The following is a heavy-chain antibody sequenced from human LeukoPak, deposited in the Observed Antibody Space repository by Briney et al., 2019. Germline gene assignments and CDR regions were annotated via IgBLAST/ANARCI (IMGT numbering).Heavy chain of an antibody. V-gene: IGHV5-51*01. D-gene: IGHD3-9*01. CDR1: GYSFNTYW. CDR2: IYPGDSDT. Sequence: GESLKISCKGSGYSFNTYWIGWVRQMPGKGLEWMGIIYPGDSDTRYSPSFQGQVTISVDKSISTTYLQWSSLKASDTAMYYCARHGDDILSDYWGQGTLVTVSS. CDR3: ARHGDDILSDY. J-gene: IGHJ4*02.